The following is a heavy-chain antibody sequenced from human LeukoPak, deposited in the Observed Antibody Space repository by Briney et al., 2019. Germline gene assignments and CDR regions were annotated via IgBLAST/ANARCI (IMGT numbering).Heavy chain of an antibody. CDR3: ARHRRDGSPTQD. V-gene: IGHV4-34*01. J-gene: IGHJ4*02. CDR2: IKHSGSI. D-gene: IGHD5-24*01. Sequence: SETLSLTCAVDGGSFSGYYRTWIRQPPGKGLEWIGEIKHSGSINYNPSLKSRVTISVDTSKNQFSLKLSSVTAADTAVYYCARHRRDGSPTQDWGQGILVTVSS. CDR1: GGSFSGYY.